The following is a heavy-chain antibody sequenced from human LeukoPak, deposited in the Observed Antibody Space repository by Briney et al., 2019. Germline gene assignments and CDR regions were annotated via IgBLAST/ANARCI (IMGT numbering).Heavy chain of an antibody. V-gene: IGHV4-34*01. CDR1: GGSFSGYY. CDR3: ANYGVGSY. J-gene: IGHJ4*02. Sequence: SSETLSLTCAVYGGSFSGYYWSWIRQPPGKGLEWIGEINHSGGTNYNPSLKSRVTISVDTSKNQFSLKLSSVTAADTAVYYCANYGVGSYWGQGTLVTVSS. D-gene: IGHD4-17*01. CDR2: INHSGGT.